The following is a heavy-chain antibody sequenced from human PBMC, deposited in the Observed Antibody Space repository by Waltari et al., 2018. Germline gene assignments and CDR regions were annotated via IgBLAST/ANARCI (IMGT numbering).Heavy chain of an antibody. Sequence: QVRLVESGGGVVQPARSLRLSWAASGFHSGHYGMHWVRQAPGKGLEWVALISFDGSNEDYSDSVKGRFTISRDNSKNTLFLQMSRLRAEDTAMYYCAKDQWTGDYYYGMDVWGQGTTVTVSS. CDR2: ISFDGSNE. CDR3: AKDQWTGDYYYGMDV. V-gene: IGHV3-30*18. CDR1: GFHSGHYG. J-gene: IGHJ6*02. D-gene: IGHD7-27*01.